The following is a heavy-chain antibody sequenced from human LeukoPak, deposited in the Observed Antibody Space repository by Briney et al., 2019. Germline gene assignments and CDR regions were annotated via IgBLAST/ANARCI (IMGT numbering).Heavy chain of an antibody. V-gene: IGHV3-9*01. Sequence: PGGSLRLSCAASGFTFHDYAMHWVRQAPGKGLEWVSGISWNSGSIGYAGSVQGRFSISRDNAKNSLYLQMNSLRAEDTALYYCAKDTGYYYDSSGYFGYWGQGTLVTVSS. CDR3: AKDTGYYYDSSGYFGY. CDR2: ISWNSGSI. J-gene: IGHJ4*02. D-gene: IGHD3-22*01. CDR1: GFTFHDYA.